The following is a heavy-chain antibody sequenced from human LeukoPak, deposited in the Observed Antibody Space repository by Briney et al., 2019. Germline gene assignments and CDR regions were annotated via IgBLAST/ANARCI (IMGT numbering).Heavy chain of an antibody. J-gene: IGHJ4*02. V-gene: IGHV1-3*01. Sequence: ASVKVSCTASGYTFISYTLHSVRQAPGQRLEWMGWINAGNGNTKYSQKFQGRVTFTRDTSASTAYMELSSLRSEDSAVYYCVRTPPNWGADFWGQGTLVTVSS. CDR3: VRTPPNWGADF. CDR2: INAGNGNT. D-gene: IGHD7-27*01. CDR1: GYTFISYT.